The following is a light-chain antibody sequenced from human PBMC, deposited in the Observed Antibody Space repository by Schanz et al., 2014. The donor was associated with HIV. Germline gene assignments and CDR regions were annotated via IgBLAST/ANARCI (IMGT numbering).Light chain of an antibody. Sequence: QSALTQPASVSGSPGQSITISCTGTSSDVGGYNYVSWYQQHPGKAPKFMIYDVSSRASGVSYRFSGSKSGNTASLTVSGLQPEDEADYYCSSFAGSNIPWVFGGGTKLTVL. V-gene: IGLV2-14*03. CDR1: SSDVGGYNY. CDR2: DVS. CDR3: SSFAGSNIPWV. J-gene: IGLJ3*02.